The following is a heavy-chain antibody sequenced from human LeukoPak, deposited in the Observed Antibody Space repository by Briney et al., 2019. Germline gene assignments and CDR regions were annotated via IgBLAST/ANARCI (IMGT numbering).Heavy chain of an antibody. CDR3: ARLTQQLDLRYFDY. CDR2: IYPGDSDT. D-gene: IGHD6-13*01. Sequence: GESLKISCNGSGYVFTAYWIGWVRQMPGKGLEWMGIIYPGDSDTRYSPSFQGQVTISADKSISTAYLQWSSLKASDTAMYYCARLTQQLDLRYFDYWGQGTLVTVSS. CDR1: GYVFTAYW. J-gene: IGHJ4*02. V-gene: IGHV5-51*01.